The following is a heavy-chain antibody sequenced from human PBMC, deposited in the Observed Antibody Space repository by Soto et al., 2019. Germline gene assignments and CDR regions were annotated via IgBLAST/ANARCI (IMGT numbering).Heavy chain of an antibody. V-gene: IGHV3-49*04. CDR3: TRFLAARFHF. CDR2: IRNKGYGEST. Sequence: GGSLRLSCTASGFIFGDSGMSWVRQAPGKGLEYIGLIRNKGYGESTEYAASVKGRFTISRDDSKSIVYLQMNSLKTEDTAVYYCTRFLAARFHFCGPGTLVTVSS. CDR1: GFIFGDSG. D-gene: IGHD6-6*01. J-gene: IGHJ4*02.